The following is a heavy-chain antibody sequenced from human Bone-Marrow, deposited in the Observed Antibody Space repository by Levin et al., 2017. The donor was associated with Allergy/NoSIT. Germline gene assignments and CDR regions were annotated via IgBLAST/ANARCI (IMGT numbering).Heavy chain of an antibody. J-gene: IGHJ4*02. Sequence: PSETLSLTCTVSGGSISSSSYYWGWIRQPPGKGLEWIGSIYYSGSTYYNPSLKSRVTISVDTSKNQFSLKLSSVTAADTAVYYCARFGVGLRGVPDYWGQGTLVTVSS. V-gene: IGHV4-39*01. CDR2: IYYSGST. CDR1: GGSISSSSYY. D-gene: IGHD3-10*01. CDR3: ARFGVGLRGVPDY.